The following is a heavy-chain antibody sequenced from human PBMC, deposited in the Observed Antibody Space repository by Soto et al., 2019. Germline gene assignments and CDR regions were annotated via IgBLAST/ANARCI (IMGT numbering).Heavy chain of an antibody. V-gene: IGHV3-30*18. CDR1: GFTFSSYG. CDR3: AKDIVRYTYGACDY. J-gene: IGHJ4*02. Sequence: VGSLRLSCAASGFTFSSYGMYWVRQAPGKGLEWVGAIAYDGSNKYHADSVKGRSTNSRDNSKNTLYLQMNSLRVEDTAVYYCAKDIVRYTYGACDYWGQGALVTVSS. D-gene: IGHD5-18*01. CDR2: IAYDGSNK.